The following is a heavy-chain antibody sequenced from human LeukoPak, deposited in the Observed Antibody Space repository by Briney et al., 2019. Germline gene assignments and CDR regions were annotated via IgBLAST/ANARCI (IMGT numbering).Heavy chain of an antibody. CDR1: GFTFSSHW. CDR3: AKGGNWNYLAYYFDY. Sequence: QSGGSLRLSCAASGFTFSSHWMHWVRQAPGKGLVWVSRINSDGSSISYADSVKGRFTISRDNAKNTLYLQMNSLRAEDTAVYYCAKGGNWNYLAYYFDYWGQGTLVTVSS. CDR2: INSDGSSI. J-gene: IGHJ4*02. D-gene: IGHD1-7*01. V-gene: IGHV3-74*01.